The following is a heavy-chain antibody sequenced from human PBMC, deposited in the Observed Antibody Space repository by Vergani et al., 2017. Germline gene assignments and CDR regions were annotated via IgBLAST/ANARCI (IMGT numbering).Heavy chain of an antibody. D-gene: IGHD5-12*01. CDR2: ISSSSSYI. V-gene: IGHV3-21*01. CDR1: GFTFSSYS. Sequence: EVQLVESGGGLVKPGGSLRLSCAASGFTFSSYSMNWVRQAPGKGLEWVSSISSSSSYIYYADSVKGRFTISRDNAKNSLYLQMNSLRAEDTAVYYCARDLVSGYAPINYFDYWGQGTLVTVSS. J-gene: IGHJ4*02. CDR3: ARDLVSGYAPINYFDY.